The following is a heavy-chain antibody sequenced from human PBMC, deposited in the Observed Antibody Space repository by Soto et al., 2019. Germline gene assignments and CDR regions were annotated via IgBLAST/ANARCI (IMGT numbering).Heavy chain of an antibody. Sequence: EVQLLESGGGLVQPGGSLSLSCAASGFTFSSYAMNWVRQAPGKGLEWVSAISGSAATTHFAYSVKGRFTISRHNSKNTLYLHMTRLRAEETPVYYCARDRSQYESSGSYSPHYWGQGTLVTVSS. CDR1: GFTFSSYA. CDR2: ISGSAATT. D-gene: IGHD3-22*01. J-gene: IGHJ4*02. CDR3: ARDRSQYESSGSYSPHY. V-gene: IGHV3-23*01.